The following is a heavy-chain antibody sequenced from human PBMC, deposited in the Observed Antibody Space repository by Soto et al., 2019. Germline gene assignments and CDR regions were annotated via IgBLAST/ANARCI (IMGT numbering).Heavy chain of an antibody. J-gene: IGHJ4*02. Sequence: SETLSLTCTVSGGSISSYYWSWIRQPPGKGLEWTGYIYYSGSTNYNPSLKSRVTISVDTSKNQFSLELSSVNAADTAVYYCARSFIYYDSSGYWSSFDYWGQGTPVTVSS. D-gene: IGHD3-22*01. CDR3: ARSFIYYDSSGYWSSFDY. CDR1: GGSISSYY. V-gene: IGHV4-59*01. CDR2: IYYSGST.